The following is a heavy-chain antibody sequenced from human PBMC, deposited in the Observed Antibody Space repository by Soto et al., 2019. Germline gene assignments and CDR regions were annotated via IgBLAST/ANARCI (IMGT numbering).Heavy chain of an antibody. J-gene: IGHJ3*02. CDR1: GYTFTSYA. D-gene: IGHD3-9*01. Sequence: WASVKVSCKASGYTFTSYAMHWVRQAPGQRLEWMGWINAGNGNTKYSQKFQSRVTITRDTSASTAYMELSSLRSEDTAVYYCARAHPLRYFDWLLRGDAFDIWGQGTMVTVSS. V-gene: IGHV1-3*01. CDR3: ARAHPLRYFDWLLRGDAFDI. CDR2: INAGNGNT.